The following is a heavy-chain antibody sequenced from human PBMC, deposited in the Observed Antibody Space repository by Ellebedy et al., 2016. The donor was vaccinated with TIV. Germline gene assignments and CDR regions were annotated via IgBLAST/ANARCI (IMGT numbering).Heavy chain of an antibody. Sequence: GESLKISCAASGFAFDAYAMHWVRQAPGKGLEWVANMKPDGSEIYYVDSVKGRFTISRDNAKSALYLQMNNLRAEDTAVYYCARDTYRGHDYWGQGTLVTVSS. CDR1: GFAFDAYA. J-gene: IGHJ4*02. D-gene: IGHD5-12*01. V-gene: IGHV3-7*03. CDR2: MKPDGSEI. CDR3: ARDTYRGHDY.